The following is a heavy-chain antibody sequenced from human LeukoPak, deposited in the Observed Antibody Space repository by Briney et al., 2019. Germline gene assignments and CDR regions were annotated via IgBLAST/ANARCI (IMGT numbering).Heavy chain of an antibody. Sequence: ASXXVSCKAAGYTFTSYDINRVRQAKGQGKEWKGLINPNSANTGYAHNFQGRLIITRNTSISTAYMELSSLRSDDTAVYYCAREHSISWTPPDYWGQGTLVTVSS. D-gene: IGHD6-13*01. J-gene: IGHJ4*02. V-gene: IGHV1-8*01. CDR2: INPNSANT. CDR3: AREHSISWTPPDY. CDR1: GYTFTSYD.